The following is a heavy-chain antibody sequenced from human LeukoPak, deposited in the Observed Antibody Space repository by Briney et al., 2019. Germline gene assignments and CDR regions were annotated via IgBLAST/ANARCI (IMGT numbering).Heavy chain of an antibody. V-gene: IGHV3-21*01. J-gene: IGHJ4*02. D-gene: IGHD2-15*01. CDR3: ARDGVLGYCSGGSCHELDY. Sequence: GGSLRLSCAVSGFTLSSYSMNWVRQAARKVMEWVSSISSSSSYIYYADSVKGPFTISRDNAKNSLYLQMNSLRAEDTAVYYCARDGVLGYCSGGSCHELDYWGQGTLVTVSS. CDR1: GFTLSSYS. CDR2: ISSSSSYI.